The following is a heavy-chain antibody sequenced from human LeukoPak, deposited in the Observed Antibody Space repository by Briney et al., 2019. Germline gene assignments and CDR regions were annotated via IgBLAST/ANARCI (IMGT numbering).Heavy chain of an antibody. D-gene: IGHD2-15*01. CDR2: IIPIFGTA. J-gene: IGHJ1*01. Sequence: SVKVSCKASGGTFSSYAISWVRQAPGQGLEWMGGIIPIFGTANYAQKFQGRVTITADESTSTAYMELSSLRSEDTAVYYCARDGGNLLDHEYSQHWGQGTLVTVSS. V-gene: IGHV1-69*13. CDR1: GGTFSSYA. CDR3: ARDGGNLLDHEYSQH.